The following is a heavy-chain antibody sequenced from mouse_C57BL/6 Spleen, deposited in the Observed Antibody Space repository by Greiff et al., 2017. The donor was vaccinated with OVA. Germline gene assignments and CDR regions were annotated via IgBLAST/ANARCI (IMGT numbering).Heavy chain of an antibody. J-gene: IGHJ4*01. CDR3: ARQGDDYDVSYAMDY. D-gene: IGHD2-4*01. Sequence: DVMLVESGGGLVQPGGSLKLSCAASGFTFSDYGMAWVRQAPRKGPEWVAFISNLAYSIYYADTVTGRFTISRENAKNTLYLEMSSLRSEDTAMYYCARQGDDYDVSYAMDYWGQGTSVTVSS. V-gene: IGHV5-15*01. CDR2: ISNLAYSI. CDR1: GFTFSDYG.